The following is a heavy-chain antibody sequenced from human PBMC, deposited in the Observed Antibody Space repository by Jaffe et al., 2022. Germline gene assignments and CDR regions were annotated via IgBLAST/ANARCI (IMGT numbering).Heavy chain of an antibody. Sequence: QVQLVESGGGVVQPGGSLRLSCAASGFGFSTSGMHWVRQAPGKGLEWVAFIWYDGSRQYYADSVKGRFTISKDNSKNTLYLQMTSLRSEDTAVYYCARDGAGIEDHWGQGTLATVSS. CDR2: IWYDGSRQ. J-gene: IGHJ4*02. CDR1: GFGFSTSG. D-gene: IGHD3-10*01. CDR3: ARDGAGIEDH. V-gene: IGHV3-30*02.